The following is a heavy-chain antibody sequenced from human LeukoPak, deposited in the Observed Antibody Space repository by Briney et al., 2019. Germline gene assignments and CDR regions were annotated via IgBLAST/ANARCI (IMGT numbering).Heavy chain of an antibody. CDR3: ASYDYTVYYMDV. CDR2: INHSGSI. J-gene: IGHJ6*03. V-gene: IGHV4-34*01. Sequence: PSETLSLTCAVYGGSFSGYYWSWIRQPPGKGLEWIGEINHSGSINYNPSLKSRVTISVGTSKNQFSLKLSSVTAADTAVYYCASYDYTVYYMDVWGKGTTVTVSS. CDR1: GGSFSGYY. D-gene: IGHD4-11*01.